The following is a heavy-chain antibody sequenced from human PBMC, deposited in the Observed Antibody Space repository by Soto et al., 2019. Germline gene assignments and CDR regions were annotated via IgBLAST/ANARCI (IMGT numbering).Heavy chain of an antibody. J-gene: IGHJ4*02. CDR3: ARVSADIVVVPAAIPPSY. V-gene: IGHV3-21*01. CDR2: ISSSSSYI. Sequence: GGSLRLSYAASGFTFSSYSMNWVRQAPKKGLEWVSSISSSSSYIYYADSVKGRFTISRDNAKNSLYLQMNSLRAEDTAVYYCARVSADIVVVPAAIPPSYWGQGTLVTVSS. D-gene: IGHD2-2*01. CDR1: GFTFSSYS.